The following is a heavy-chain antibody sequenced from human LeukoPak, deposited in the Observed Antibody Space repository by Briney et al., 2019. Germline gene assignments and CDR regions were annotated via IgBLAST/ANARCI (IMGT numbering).Heavy chain of an antibody. J-gene: IGHJ4*02. V-gene: IGHV4-30-4*01. Sequence: TLSLTCTVSGGSISSGDYYWSWIRQPPGKGLEWIGYIYYSGSTYYNPSLKSRVTISVDTSKNQFSLKLSSVTAADTAVYYCARGGGSYFYYFDYWGQGALVTVSS. CDR1: GGSISSGDYY. CDR2: IYYSGST. D-gene: IGHD1-26*01. CDR3: ARGGGSYFYYFDY.